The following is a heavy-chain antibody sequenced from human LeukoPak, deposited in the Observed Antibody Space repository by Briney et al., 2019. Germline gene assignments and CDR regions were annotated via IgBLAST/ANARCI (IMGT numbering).Heavy chain of an antibody. CDR3: TRLGYYYDSSGYYFDY. D-gene: IGHD3-22*01. J-gene: IGHJ4*02. Sequence: GDSLNISCKGSGYSFTSYGIGSVRQMPGKRLGCMGIIYPSNSDARYTPAFQAQVTISAHKTSPTACLQWSRVLSPHPARQYCTRLGYYYDSSGYYFDYWDQETLVTVSS. CDR2: IYPSNSDA. V-gene: IGHV5-51*01. CDR1: GYSFTSYG.